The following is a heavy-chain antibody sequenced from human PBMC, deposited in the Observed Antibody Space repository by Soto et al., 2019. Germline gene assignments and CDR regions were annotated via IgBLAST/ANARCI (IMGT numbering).Heavy chain of an antibody. D-gene: IGHD2-15*01. V-gene: IGHV3-48*01. CDR1: GFTFSSYS. J-gene: IGHJ2*01. Sequence: ESGGGLVQPGGSLRLSCAASGFTFSSYSMNWVRQAPGKGLEWVSYISSSSSTIYYADSVKGRFTISRDNAKNSLYLQMNSLRAEDTAVYYCARDRVRYCSGGSCSHWYFDLWGRGTLVTVSS. CDR2: ISSSSSTI. CDR3: ARDRVRYCSGGSCSHWYFDL.